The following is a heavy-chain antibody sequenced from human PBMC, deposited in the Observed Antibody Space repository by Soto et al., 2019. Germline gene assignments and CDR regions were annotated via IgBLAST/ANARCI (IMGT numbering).Heavy chain of an antibody. J-gene: IGHJ3*02. V-gene: IGHV3-53*01. Sequence: GGSLRLSCAASGFTVSSNYMNWVRQAPGKGLEWVSVIYSGGNTYYADSVKGRFTISRDNSKNTLYLQMNSLRAEDTAVYYCASLGYSGYDFAFDIRGQGTMVTVSS. CDR1: GFTVSSNY. CDR3: ASLGYSGYDFAFDI. D-gene: IGHD5-12*01. CDR2: IYSGGNT.